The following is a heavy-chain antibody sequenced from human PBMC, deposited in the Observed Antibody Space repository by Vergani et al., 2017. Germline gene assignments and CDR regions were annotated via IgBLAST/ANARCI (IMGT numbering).Heavy chain of an antibody. CDR3: ATFTRGIAARPLDY. CDR1: GDSVSSGSYY. V-gene: IGHV4-61*10. J-gene: IGHJ4*02. Sequence: QVQLQESGPGLVKPSGTLSLTCTVSGDSVSSGSYYWSWIRQPAGKGLEWIGYISYSGSTNYNPSLKSRVTISVDTSKNQFSLKLSSVTAADTAVYYCATFTRGIAARPLDYWGQGTLVTVSS. D-gene: IGHD6-6*01. CDR2: ISYSGST.